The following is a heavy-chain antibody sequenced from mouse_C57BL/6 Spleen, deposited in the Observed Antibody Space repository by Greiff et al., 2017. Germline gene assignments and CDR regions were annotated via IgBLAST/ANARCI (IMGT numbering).Heavy chain of an antibody. CDR1: GYTFTSYW. J-gene: IGHJ3*01. Sequence: VQLQQPGAELVKPGASVKLSCKASGYTFTSYWMHWVKQRPGRGLEWIGWIDPNSGGTKYNEKFKSKATLTVDKPSSTAYMQLRSLTSEDSAVYYCARGPSTMVTSSWFAYWGQGTLVTVSA. CDR3: ARGPSTMVTSSWFAY. CDR2: IDPNSGGT. V-gene: IGHV1-72*01. D-gene: IGHD2-2*01.